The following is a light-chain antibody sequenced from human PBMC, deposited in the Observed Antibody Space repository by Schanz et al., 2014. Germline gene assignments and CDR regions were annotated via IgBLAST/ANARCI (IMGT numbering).Light chain of an antibody. Sequence: QSVLTQSPSVSGAPGQRVTISCTGSSSNIGAGYDVHWYQQLPGTAPKLLIYGNNNRPSGVPDRFSGSKSGTSASLAITGLQAEDEADYYCQSYDNSLSAPVFGGGTKLTVL. CDR1: SSNIGAGYD. V-gene: IGLV1-40*01. CDR2: GNN. CDR3: QSYDNSLSAPV. J-gene: IGLJ3*02.